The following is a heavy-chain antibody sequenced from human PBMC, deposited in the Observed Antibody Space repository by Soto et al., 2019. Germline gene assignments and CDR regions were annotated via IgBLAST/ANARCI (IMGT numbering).Heavy chain of an antibody. Sequence: GGSLRLSCAASGFTFSSYAMSWVRQAPGKGLEWVSAISGSGGSTYYADSVKGRFTISRDNSKNTLYLQMNSLRAEDTAVYYCAKGQNVLRYFDWLLYLVYWGQGTLVTVSS. D-gene: IGHD3-9*01. CDR1: GFTFSSYA. CDR2: ISGSGGST. CDR3: AKGQNVLRYFDWLLYLVY. J-gene: IGHJ4*02. V-gene: IGHV3-23*01.